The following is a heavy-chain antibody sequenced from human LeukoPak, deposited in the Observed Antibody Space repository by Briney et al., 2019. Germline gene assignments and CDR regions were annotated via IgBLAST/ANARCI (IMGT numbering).Heavy chain of an antibody. Sequence: GGSLRLSCAASGFTVSSNYMSWVRQAPGKGLEWVSVIYSGGSTYYADSVKGRFSISRDNSKNTLYLQMNSLRAEDTAVYYCARVDYGSGNDYLDYWGQGTLVTVSS. CDR1: GFTVSSNY. J-gene: IGHJ4*02. V-gene: IGHV3-53*01. D-gene: IGHD3-10*01. CDR2: IYSGGST. CDR3: ARVDYGSGNDYLDY.